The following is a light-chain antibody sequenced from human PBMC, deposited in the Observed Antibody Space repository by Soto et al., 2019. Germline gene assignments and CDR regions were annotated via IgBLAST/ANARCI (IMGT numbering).Light chain of an antibody. Sequence: DVVLTQSPLSLPVTLGQPASISCRSWQSLFLSDGNIYLSWFQQRPGRSPRRLIYKVSNRDSGVPDRVSGSGSGTDFTLKISRVEAEDVGVYYCMQGAHWPYTFGQGTKLEI. CDR3: MQGAHWPYT. CDR1: QSLFLSDGNIY. V-gene: IGKV2-30*01. CDR2: KVS. J-gene: IGKJ2*01.